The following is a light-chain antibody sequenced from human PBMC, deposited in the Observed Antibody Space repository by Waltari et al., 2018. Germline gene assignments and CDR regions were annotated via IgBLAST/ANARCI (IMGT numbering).Light chain of an antibody. CDR3: QQYDNWPPT. J-gene: IGKJ4*01. Sequence: EVVMTQSPAMASVSPGERAALFCRASQSVKSNVAWYQQKPGQAPRLLLYGASTRATGVPVRFSGSGSGTEFTLTLSSLQSEDFAVYYCQQYDNWPPTFGGGAKVEIK. CDR1: QSVKSN. V-gene: IGKV3-15*01. CDR2: GAS.